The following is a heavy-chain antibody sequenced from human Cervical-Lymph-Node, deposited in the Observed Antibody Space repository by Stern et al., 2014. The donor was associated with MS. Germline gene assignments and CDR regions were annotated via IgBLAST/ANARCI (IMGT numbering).Heavy chain of an antibody. D-gene: IGHD5-12*01. V-gene: IGHV3-23*04. CDR2: IGGTDDRT. Sequence: VQLVESGGGLVQPGGSLRLSCAASGFTFSSYAMSWVRQAPGKGLEWVSAIGGTDDRTYYAVSVEGRFTIYRANSKNTLYLQMNSLGVEDTAVYYCAKAYSGYSPGDYWGQGTLVTVSS. J-gene: IGHJ4*02. CDR3: AKAYSGYSPGDY. CDR1: GFTFSSYA.